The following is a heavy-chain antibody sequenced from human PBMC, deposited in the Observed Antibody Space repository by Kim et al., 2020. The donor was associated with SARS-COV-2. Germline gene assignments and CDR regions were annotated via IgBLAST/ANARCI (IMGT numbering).Heavy chain of an antibody. J-gene: IGHJ6*02. Sequence: SETLSLTCTVSGGSISSYYWSWIRQPPGKGLEWIGYIYYSGSTNSNPSLKSRVTISVDTSKNQFSLKLSSVTAADTAVYYCARDGHTSSSYSYNGMDVWGQGTTVTVSS. CDR1: GGSISSYY. D-gene: IGHD6-6*01. CDR3: ARDGHTSSSYSYNGMDV. V-gene: IGHV4-59*01. CDR2: IYYSGST.